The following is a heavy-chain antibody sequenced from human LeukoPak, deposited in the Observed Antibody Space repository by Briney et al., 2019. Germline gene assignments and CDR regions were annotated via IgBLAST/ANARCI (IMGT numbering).Heavy chain of an antibody. D-gene: IGHD2-2*01. CDR3: ARAGYCSSISCRDYYFFMDV. CDR2: IYSSGST. V-gene: IGHV4-4*07. CDR1: GGSINSYY. J-gene: IGHJ6*03. Sequence: PSETLSLTCTVSGGSINSYYWSWVRQPAGKALEWTGRIYSSGSTNYNPSLKSRVTISLDKSKYQLSLKMSSVTAADTAVYYCARAGYCSSISCRDYYFFMDVWGKGTTVTVSS.